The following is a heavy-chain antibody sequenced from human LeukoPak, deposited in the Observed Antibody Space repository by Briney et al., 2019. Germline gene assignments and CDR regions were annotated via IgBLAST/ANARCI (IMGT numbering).Heavy chain of an antibody. CDR3: ARARLPYYYYYGMDV. J-gene: IGHJ6*02. V-gene: IGHV3-30*19. Sequence: GGSLRLSCAASGFTFSSYGMHWVRQAPGKGLEWVAVISYDGSNKYYADSVKGRFTISRDNSKNTLYLQMNSLRAEDTAVYYCARARLPYYYYYGMDVRGQGTTVTVSS. CDR2: ISYDGSNK. CDR1: GFTFSSYG. D-gene: IGHD6-25*01.